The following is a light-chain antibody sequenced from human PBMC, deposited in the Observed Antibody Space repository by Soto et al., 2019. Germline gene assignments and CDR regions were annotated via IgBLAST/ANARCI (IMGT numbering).Light chain of an antibody. V-gene: IGKV1-5*03. J-gene: IGKJ1*01. CDR3: QQYNTYST. Sequence: DIQMTQSPSTLSASVGDRVTITCRASQYISSWLAWYQQKPGKAPKLLIYTASSLESGVPSRFSGSGSGTEFPLTISSLQPDDFATYYCQQYNTYSTFGQGTKVEIK. CDR2: TAS. CDR1: QYISSW.